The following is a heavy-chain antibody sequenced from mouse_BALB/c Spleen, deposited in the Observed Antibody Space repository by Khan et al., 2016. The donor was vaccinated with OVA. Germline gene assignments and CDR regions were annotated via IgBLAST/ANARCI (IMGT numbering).Heavy chain of an antibody. D-gene: IGHD4-1*01. J-gene: IGHJ3*01. CDR1: GYTFTSYY. CDR2: IYPGNVNS. Sequence: QVQLQQSGPELVKPGASVKISCKASGYTFTSYYIHWVKQRPGQGLEWIGWIYPGNVNSKFNGNFKGKATLTADNSSSTAYMQLSSLTSEDSAVYVCAKWGLGETYWGQGTLVTVSA. CDR3: AKWGLGETY. V-gene: IGHV1S56*01.